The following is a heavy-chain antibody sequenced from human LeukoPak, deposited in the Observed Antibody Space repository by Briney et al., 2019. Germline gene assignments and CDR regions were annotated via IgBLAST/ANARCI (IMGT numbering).Heavy chain of an antibody. J-gene: IGHJ6*02. V-gene: IGHV3-9*01. CDR1: GFNFDVYA. Sequence: SGGSLRLSCAASGFNFDVYAMHWVRQAPGKGLEWVLGISWNRGISYAASVQGRFTISRDNANNSLYLQMNSLRPEDTALYYCAKDYRGWYFSYGMDVWGQGTTVTVSS. D-gene: IGHD6-19*01. CDR3: AKDYRGWYFSYGMDV. CDR2: ISWNRGI.